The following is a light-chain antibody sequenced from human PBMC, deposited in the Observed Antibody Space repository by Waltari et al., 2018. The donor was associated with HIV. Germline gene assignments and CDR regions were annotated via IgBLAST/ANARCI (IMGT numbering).Light chain of an antibody. Sequence: IVMTQSPATLSVSPGERVTLSCRASKSVSSDLAWYQQKPGQTPRLFIYGASTRATGIPARFSGSGSGTDFTLTISSLQSEDFAGYYCQQYKDWPLTFGGGSKVEIK. CDR2: GAS. CDR1: KSVSSD. CDR3: QQYKDWPLT. J-gene: IGKJ4*01. V-gene: IGKV3-15*01.